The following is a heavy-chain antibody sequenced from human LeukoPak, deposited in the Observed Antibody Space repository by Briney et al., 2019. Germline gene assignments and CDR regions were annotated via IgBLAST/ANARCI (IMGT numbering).Heavy chain of an antibody. V-gene: IGHV4-59*12. CDR2: IYYSGST. Sequence: SETLSLTCTVSGGSISSYYWSWIRQPPGKGLEWIGYIYYSGSTNYNPSLKSRVTMSVDTSKNQFSLKLSSVTAADTAVYYCARDFGVAVAGSLDYWGQGTLVTVSS. CDR3: ARDFGVAVAGSLDY. CDR1: GGSISSYY. J-gene: IGHJ4*02. D-gene: IGHD6-19*01.